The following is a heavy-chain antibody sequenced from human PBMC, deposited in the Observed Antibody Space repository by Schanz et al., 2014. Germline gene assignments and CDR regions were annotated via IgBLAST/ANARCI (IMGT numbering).Heavy chain of an antibody. CDR2: IKQDGIEK. V-gene: IGHV3-7*01. J-gene: IGHJ3*02. CDR1: GFTFSSYA. CDR3: ARENLNWEAFDI. D-gene: IGHD7-27*01. Sequence: EVQLLESGGGLVQPGGSLRLSCAASGFTFSSYAMSWVRQAPGKGLEWVANIKQDGIEKYYVDSVKGRFTISRDNAKNSLYLQMNSLTADDTAVYYCARENLNWEAFDIWGQGTVVTVSS.